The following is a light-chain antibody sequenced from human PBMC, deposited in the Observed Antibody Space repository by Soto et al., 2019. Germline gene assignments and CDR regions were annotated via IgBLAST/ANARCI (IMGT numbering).Light chain of an antibody. V-gene: IGKV1-9*01. CDR1: QGISSY. CDR3: QQHNSYPGT. Sequence: DIPLTQSPSFLSASVGDRVTITCRASQGISSYLAWYQQKPGKAPKLLIYAASTLQSGVPSRFSGSGSGTEFTLTISSLQPEDFATYYCQQHNSYPGTFGPGTKVDIK. J-gene: IGKJ3*01. CDR2: AAS.